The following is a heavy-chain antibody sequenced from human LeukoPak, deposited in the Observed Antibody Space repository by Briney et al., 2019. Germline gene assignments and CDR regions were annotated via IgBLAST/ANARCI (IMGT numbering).Heavy chain of an antibody. J-gene: IGHJ4*02. CDR2: VFFSGST. V-gene: IGHV4-59*01. D-gene: IGHD5-24*01. CDR3: ASIYNNYNDY. Sequence: PSETLSLTCRVSGDSINNYYWTWIRQPPGKGLEWIGYVFFSGSTNYNPSLRSRVTMSLDTSRNQFSLKLSSVTAADTAVYYCASIYNNYNDYWGQGTLVTVSS. CDR1: GDSINNYY.